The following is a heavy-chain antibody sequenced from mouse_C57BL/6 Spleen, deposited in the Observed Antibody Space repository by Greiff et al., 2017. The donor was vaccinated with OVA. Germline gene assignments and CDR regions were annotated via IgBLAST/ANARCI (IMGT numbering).Heavy chain of an antibody. CDR1: GYTFTSYW. CDR2: IDPSDSYT. D-gene: IGHD1-1*01. CDR3: AKGGYYGSSPSYWYFDV. J-gene: IGHJ1*03. Sequence: QVQLQQPGAELVMPGASVKLSCKASGYTFTSYWMHWVKQRPGQGLEWIGEIDPSDSYTNYTPKFKGKSTLTVDTSSSTAYMQLSSLTSEDSAVYYCAKGGYYGSSPSYWYFDVWGTGTTVTVSS. V-gene: IGHV1-69*01.